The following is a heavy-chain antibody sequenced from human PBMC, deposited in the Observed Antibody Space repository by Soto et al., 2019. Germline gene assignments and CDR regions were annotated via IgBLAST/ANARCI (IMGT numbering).Heavy chain of an antibody. D-gene: IGHD2-15*01. J-gene: IGHJ4*02. CDR2: ISPSGGHI. CDR3: ARQLARYTVVVVAATPYDY. Sequence: GGSLRLSCAVSGFTFSNNAMSWVRQAPGQGLEWVSAISPSGGHIYYADSVKGRFTISRDNSKNTLYLQMHSLRAEDTAVYYCARQLARYTVVVVAATPYDYWGQGALLPVPS. V-gene: IGHV3-23*01. CDR1: GFTFSNNA.